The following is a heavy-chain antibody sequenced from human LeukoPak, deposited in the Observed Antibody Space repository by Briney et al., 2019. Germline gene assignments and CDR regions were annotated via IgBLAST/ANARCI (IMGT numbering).Heavy chain of an antibody. Sequence: GRSLRLSCAASGFTFSSYSMNWVRQAPGKGLEWVSSISSSSSYIYYADSVKGRFTISRDNAKNSLYLQMNSLRAEDTAVYYCARDGGPIVPAAPSFDYWGQGTLVTVSS. CDR2: ISSSSSYI. CDR1: GFTFSSYS. V-gene: IGHV3-21*01. J-gene: IGHJ4*02. D-gene: IGHD2-2*01. CDR3: ARDGGPIVPAAPSFDY.